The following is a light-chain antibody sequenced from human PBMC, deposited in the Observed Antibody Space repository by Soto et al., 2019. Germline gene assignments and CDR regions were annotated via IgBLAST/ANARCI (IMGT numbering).Light chain of an antibody. CDR2: DVS. CDR1: GSDVGGYNY. Sequence: QSALTQPASVSGSPGQSITISCTGTGSDVGGYNYVSWYQQHPGKAPKLMIYDVSNRPSGVSNRFSGSKSGNTASLTISGLQAEDEADDYCSSYTSSSTLVFGGGTKVTVL. CDR3: SSYTSSSTLV. V-gene: IGLV2-14*01. J-gene: IGLJ2*01.